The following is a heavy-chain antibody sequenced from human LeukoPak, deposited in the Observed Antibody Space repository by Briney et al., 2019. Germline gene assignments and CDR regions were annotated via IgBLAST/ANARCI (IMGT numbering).Heavy chain of an antibody. CDR2: ISGSGGST. CDR1: GFTFSSYA. J-gene: IGHJ4*02. CDR3: AKDQGIAAAATDY. V-gene: IGHV3-23*01. D-gene: IGHD6-13*01. Sequence: GGSLRLSCAASGFTFSSYAMSWVCQAPGKGLGWVSAISGSGGSTYYADSVKGRFTISRDNSKNTLYLQMNSLRAEDTAVYYCAKDQGIAAAATDYWGQGTLVTVSS.